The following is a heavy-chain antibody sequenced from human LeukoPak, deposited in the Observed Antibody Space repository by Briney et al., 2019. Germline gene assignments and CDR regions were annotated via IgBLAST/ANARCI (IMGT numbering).Heavy chain of an antibody. D-gene: IGHD3-22*01. J-gene: IGHJ3*02. CDR1: GFSVRTNF. CDR2: IYTGGGT. CDR3: VRGPRYYDDSGFHYGVFDI. Sequence: GGSLRLSCAVSGFSVRTNFMSWVRQAPGKGLEWVSVIYTGGGTDHADSVKGRFTISRDNSKNTLSLQMNSLTADDTAVYYCVRGPRYYDDSGFHYGVFDIWGQGTVVTVSS. V-gene: IGHV3-53*01.